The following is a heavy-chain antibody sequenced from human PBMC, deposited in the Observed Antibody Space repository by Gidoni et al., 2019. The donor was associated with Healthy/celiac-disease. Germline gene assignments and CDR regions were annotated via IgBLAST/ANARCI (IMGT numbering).Heavy chain of an antibody. CDR1: GFTFSSYS. J-gene: IGHJ5*02. V-gene: IGHV3-48*02. CDR3: ARQRVIAARFRGGNWFDP. Sequence: EVQLVESGGGLVQTGGSLRLSCAASGFTFSSYSMNWVRQAPGKGLEWVSYISSSSSTIYYADSVKGRFTISRDNAKNSLYLQMNSLRDEDTAVYYCARQRVIAARFRGGNWFDPWGQGTLVTVSS. CDR2: ISSSSSTI. D-gene: IGHD6-6*01.